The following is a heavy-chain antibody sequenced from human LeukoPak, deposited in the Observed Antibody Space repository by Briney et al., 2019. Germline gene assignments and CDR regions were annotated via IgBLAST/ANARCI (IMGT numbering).Heavy chain of an antibody. V-gene: IGHV4-34*01. CDR2: IHHSGST. CDR1: GGSFSGYY. J-gene: IGHJ4*02. CDR3: AISFDY. Sequence: PSETLSLTCAVYGGSFSGYYWSWIRQPPGRGLEWVGQIHHSGSTKYNPSLKSRVTMSVDTAENQVSLKLGSVTAADTAIYYCAISFDYWGQGTLVAVSS.